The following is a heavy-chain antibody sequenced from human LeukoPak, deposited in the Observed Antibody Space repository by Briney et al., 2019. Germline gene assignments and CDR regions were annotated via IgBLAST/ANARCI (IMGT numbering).Heavy chain of an antibody. Sequence: QTGGSLRLSCAASGFTFDDYAMHWVRHAPGKGLEWVSLISWDGGSTYYADSVKGRFTISRDNAKKTLYLQMNSLRPEDTALYYCAKDYGYSSSWYDYWGQGTLVTVSS. J-gene: IGHJ4*02. CDR2: ISWDGGST. CDR3: AKDYGYSSSWYDY. V-gene: IGHV3-43D*03. CDR1: GFTFDDYA. D-gene: IGHD6-13*01.